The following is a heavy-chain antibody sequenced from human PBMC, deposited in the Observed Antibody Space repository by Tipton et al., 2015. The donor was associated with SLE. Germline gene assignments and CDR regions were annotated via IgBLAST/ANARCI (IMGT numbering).Heavy chain of an antibody. J-gene: IGHJ4*02. D-gene: IGHD2-15*01. CDR3: ARHEGGRVEYCSGACALDH. V-gene: IGHV4-39*07. CDR1: GGSVSSSSKY. CDR2: IYYTGTTT. Sequence: TLSLTCTVSGGSVSSSSKYWAWIRQPPGKGLEWIGSIYYTGTTTYYNSFLKSRVTMSVDTSKNQFSLRLTSVIAADTAVYYCARHEGGRVEYCSGACALDHWGQGNLVTVSS.